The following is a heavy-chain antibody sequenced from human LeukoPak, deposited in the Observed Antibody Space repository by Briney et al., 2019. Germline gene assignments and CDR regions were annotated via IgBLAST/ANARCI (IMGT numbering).Heavy chain of an antibody. V-gene: IGHV4-38-2*02. CDR3: ASYLSPGSWFDP. CDR1: GNSISSGYY. J-gene: IGHJ5*02. Sequence: SSETLSLTCTVSGNSISSGYYWGWIRQPPGKGLEWIGSIYHSGSTYYNPSLKSRVTISVDTSKNQFSLKLSSVTAADTAVYYCASYLSPGSWFDPWGQGTLVTVSS. D-gene: IGHD3-10*01. CDR2: IYHSGST.